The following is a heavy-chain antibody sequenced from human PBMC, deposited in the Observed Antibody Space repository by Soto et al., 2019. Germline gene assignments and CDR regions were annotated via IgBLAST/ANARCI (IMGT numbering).Heavy chain of an antibody. CDR1: GFSFSDYY. CDR2: ISDHGTYT. CDR3: GREVRGRVYPNWFDP. Sequence: QVQLVESGGGLVKPGGSLRLSCTASGFSFSDYYMRWIRQAPGRGLEWVSYISDHGTYTDYSDAVKGRFTVSRDNAKNSLFLQMCSLRVEDTAVYDCGREVRGRVYPNWFDPWGQGTLVTVSS. D-gene: IGHD3-16*01. V-gene: IGHV3-11*06. J-gene: IGHJ5*02.